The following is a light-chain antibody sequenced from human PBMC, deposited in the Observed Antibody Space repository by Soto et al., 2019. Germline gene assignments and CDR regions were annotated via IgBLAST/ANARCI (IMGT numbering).Light chain of an antibody. CDR3: STYTSSSTYV. CDR2: EVS. CDR1: SSDVGTYNY. V-gene: IGLV2-14*01. Sequence: QSALTQPASVSGSPGQSITISCTGTSSDVGTYNYVSWYQQHPGKAPKLMIYEVSNRPSGVSHRFSGSKSGNTASLTISGLQAEDEADYYCSTYTSSSTYVFGNGTKLTLL. J-gene: IGLJ1*01.